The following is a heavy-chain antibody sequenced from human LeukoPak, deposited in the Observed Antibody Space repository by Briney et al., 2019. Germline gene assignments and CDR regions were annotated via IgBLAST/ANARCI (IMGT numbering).Heavy chain of an antibody. J-gene: IGHJ4*02. D-gene: IGHD2-8*01. CDR2: IKQDGSEK. V-gene: IGHV3-7*01. Sequence: GGSLRLSCAASGFTFSSYWMSWVRQAPGKGLEWVANIKQDGSEKYYVDSVKGRFTISRDNAKNSLYLQMNSLRAEDTAVYYCARDSWSGVYATYYFDYWGQGTLVTVSS. CDR3: ARDSWSGVYATYYFDY. CDR1: GFTFSSYW.